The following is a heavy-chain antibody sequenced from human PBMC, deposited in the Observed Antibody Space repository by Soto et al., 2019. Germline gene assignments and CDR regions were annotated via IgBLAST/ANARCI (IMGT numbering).Heavy chain of an antibody. D-gene: IGHD6-19*01. J-gene: IGHJ4*02. CDR1: GFTFRDYA. CDR2: VSHDGRNT. V-gene: IGHV3-30*18. CDR3: AKGGRQWLVTSDFNY. Sequence: VQLVESGGGVVQPGRSLRLSCAASGFTFRDYAMYWVRQAPGKGLEWVAVVSHDGRNTHYADSVKGRFTISRDSSKNTVSLEMTSLRAEDTAVYYCAKGGRQWLVTSDFNYWGQGALVTVSS.